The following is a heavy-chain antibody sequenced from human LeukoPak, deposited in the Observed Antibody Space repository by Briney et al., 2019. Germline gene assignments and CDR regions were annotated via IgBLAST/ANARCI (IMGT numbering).Heavy chain of an antibody. Sequence: GGSLGLSCAASGFSFSSYEMNWVRQAPGKGLEWVSYISSSGRTMYYADSVKGRFAISRDNAKNSLYLQMNSLRAEDTAVYYCAELGITMIGGVWGKGTTVTISS. V-gene: IGHV3-48*03. CDR3: AELGITMIGGV. D-gene: IGHD3-10*02. CDR1: GFSFSSYE. CDR2: ISSSGRTM. J-gene: IGHJ6*04.